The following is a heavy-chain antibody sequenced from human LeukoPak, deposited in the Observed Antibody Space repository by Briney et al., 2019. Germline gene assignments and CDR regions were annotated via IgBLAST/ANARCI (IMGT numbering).Heavy chain of an antibody. V-gene: IGHV1-8*01. CDR1: GYTFTSYD. CDR3: ARGITMVRGVLYPHNFDY. D-gene: IGHD3-10*01. J-gene: IGHJ4*02. CDR2: MNPNSGNT. Sequence: ASVKVSCKASGYTFTSYDINWVRQATGQGLEWMGWMNPNSGNTGCAQKFQGRVTMTRNTSISTAYMELSSLRSEDTAVYYCARGITMVRGVLYPHNFDYWGQGTLVTVSS.